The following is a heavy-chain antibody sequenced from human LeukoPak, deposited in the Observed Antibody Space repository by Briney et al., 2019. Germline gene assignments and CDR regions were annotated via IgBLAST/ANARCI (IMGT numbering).Heavy chain of an antibody. CDR3: ARARLERTGYYFDS. Sequence: PSQTLSLTCTVSGGSISSGVYYWSWIRQPPGEGLEWIGYIHHGGSTYYNPSLKGRVTLSVDRSKNQFSLQLTSVTAADTAVYYCARARLERTGYYFDSWGQGALVTVSS. J-gene: IGHJ4*02. CDR2: IHHGGST. V-gene: IGHV4-30-2*01. D-gene: IGHD2-8*02. CDR1: GGSISSGVYY.